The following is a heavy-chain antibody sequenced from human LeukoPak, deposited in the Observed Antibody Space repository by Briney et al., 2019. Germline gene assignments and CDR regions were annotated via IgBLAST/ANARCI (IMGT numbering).Heavy chain of an antibody. Sequence: SETLSLTCTVSGGSISSYYWSWIRQPPGKGLEWIGYIYYSGSTYYNPSLKSRVTISVDTSKNQFSLKLSSVTAADTAVYYCARVDYCSSTSCSERWGQGTLVTVSS. J-gene: IGHJ4*02. CDR3: ARVDYCSSTSCSER. V-gene: IGHV4-30-4*01. CDR1: GGSISSYY. D-gene: IGHD2-2*01. CDR2: IYYSGST.